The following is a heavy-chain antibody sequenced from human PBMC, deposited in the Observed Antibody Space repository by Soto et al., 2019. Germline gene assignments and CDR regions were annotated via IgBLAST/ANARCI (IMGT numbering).Heavy chain of an antibody. V-gene: IGHV4-61*08. CDR3: DRDNTYRYCTADRCYYYNGRDV. J-gene: IGHJ6*01. Sequence: SETLSLTCTVSGGSISSGDYYWSWIRQPPGKGLEWIGYIDHSGNTNYNPSLKSRVTISADTSKNQFSLKLTSVIDADTAVYYCDRDNTYRYCTADRCYYYNGRDVWGQGTTITVSS. D-gene: IGHD2-8*01. CDR2: IDHSGNT. CDR1: GGSISSGDYY.